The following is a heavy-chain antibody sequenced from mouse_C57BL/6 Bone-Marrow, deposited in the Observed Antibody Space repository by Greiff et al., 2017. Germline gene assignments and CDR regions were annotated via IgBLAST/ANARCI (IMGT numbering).Heavy chain of an antibody. CDR3: TRQTAQANAWFAY. D-gene: IGHD3-2*02. V-gene: IGHV1-15*01. J-gene: IGHJ3*01. CDR2: IDPETGGT. CDR1: GYTFTDYE. Sequence: QVQLQQSGAELVRPGASVTLSCKASGYTFTDYEMHWVKQTPVHGLEWIGAIDPETGGTAYNQKFKGKAILTADKSSSTAYMELRSLTSEDSAVYYCTRQTAQANAWFAYWGQGTLVTVSA.